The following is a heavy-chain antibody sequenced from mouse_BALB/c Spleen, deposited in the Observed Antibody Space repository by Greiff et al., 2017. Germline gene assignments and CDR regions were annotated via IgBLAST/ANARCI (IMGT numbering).Heavy chain of an antibody. J-gene: IGHJ2*01. D-gene: IGHD3-1*01. CDR3: TRGGLHYFDY. Sequence: QVQLKESGAELVKPGASVKLSCKASGYTFTSYYMYWVKQRPGQGLEWIGEINPSNGGTNFNEKFKSKATLTVDKSSSTAYMQLSSLTSEDSAVYYCTRGGLHYFDYWGQGTTLTVSS. V-gene: IGHV1S81*02. CDR1: GYTFTSYY. CDR2: INPSNGGT.